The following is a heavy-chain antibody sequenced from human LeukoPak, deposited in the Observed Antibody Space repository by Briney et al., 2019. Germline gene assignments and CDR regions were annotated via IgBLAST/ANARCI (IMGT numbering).Heavy chain of an antibody. J-gene: IGHJ2*01. D-gene: IGHD1-1*01. CDR1: HGSIVTPNYF. Sequence: SESLSLTCSVSHGSIVTPNYFWGWIRQPPGKGLEFVASVQHTGFGYKSPSIRSRVAVSTDTSKNQFSLRLESVTAADTAVYYCVRGVSNDWYFGLWGSGTLVSISS. V-gene: IGHV4-39*07. CDR3: VRGVSNDWYFGL. CDR2: VQHTGFG.